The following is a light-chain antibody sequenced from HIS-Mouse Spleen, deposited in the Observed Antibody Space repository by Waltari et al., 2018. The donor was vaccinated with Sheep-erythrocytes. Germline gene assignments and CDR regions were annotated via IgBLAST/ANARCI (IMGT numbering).Light chain of an antibody. J-gene: IGLJ2*01. Sequence: QSALTQPASVSGSPGQSITISCTGTSSDVGSYNLVSWYQQHPGKAPKLMIYEGSKRRSGVSNRFSGCKSGNTASLTTSGLQAEDEAAYYCCSYAGSSTLVFGGGTKLTVL. V-gene: IGLV2-23*01. CDR2: EGS. CDR3: CSYAGSSTLV. CDR1: SSDVGSYNL.